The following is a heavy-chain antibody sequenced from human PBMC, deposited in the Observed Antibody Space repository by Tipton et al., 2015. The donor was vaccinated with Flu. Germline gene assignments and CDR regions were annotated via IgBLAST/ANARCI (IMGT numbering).Heavy chain of an antibody. D-gene: IGHD3-22*01. Sequence: SLRLSCAASGFTFSSYEMNWVRQAPGKGLEWVSYISSSGSTIYYADSVKGRFTISRDNAKNSLYLQMNSLRAEDTAVYYCARDGGYYDSSGYYRRPNYFDYWCQGTLVTVSS. CDR2: ISSSGSTI. CDR3: ARDGGYYDSSGYYRRPNYFDY. V-gene: IGHV3-48*03. J-gene: IGHJ4*02. CDR1: GFTFSSYE.